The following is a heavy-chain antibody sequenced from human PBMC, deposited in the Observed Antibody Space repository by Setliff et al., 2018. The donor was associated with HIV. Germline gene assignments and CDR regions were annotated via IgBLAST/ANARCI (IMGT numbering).Heavy chain of an antibody. CDR3: ARGGYRSNWVLDY. V-gene: IGHV1-2*02. D-gene: IGHD5-12*01. CDR2: INADSTDA. CDR1: GYTFTSYA. J-gene: IGHJ4*01. Sequence: VASVKVSCKASGYTFTSYAIHWVRQAPGQRLEWMGWINADSTDAVYAQRFEDRVTMTSDTSVSTVYMKLSGLTSDDTGVYYCARGGYRSNWVLDYWGHGTLVTVSS.